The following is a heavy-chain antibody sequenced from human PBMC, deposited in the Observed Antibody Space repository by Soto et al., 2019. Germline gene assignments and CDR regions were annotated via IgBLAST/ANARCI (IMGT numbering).Heavy chain of an antibody. CDR3: ARVEGYLLNWFDP. V-gene: IGHV4-59*01. J-gene: IGHJ5*02. Sequence: SETLSLTGIVSGGSIAGSFWTWIRQPPGKGLEWIGYIYYSGSTHYSPSFKSRVTISVDTSKNQFSLRLTSVTAAATAVYYCARVEGYLLNWFDPWGQGTLVTVSS. CDR2: IYYSGST. CDR1: GGSIAGSF. D-gene: IGHD6-13*01.